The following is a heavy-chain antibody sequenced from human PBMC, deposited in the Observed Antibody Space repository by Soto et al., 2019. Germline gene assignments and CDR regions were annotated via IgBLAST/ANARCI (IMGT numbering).Heavy chain of an antibody. CDR2: ISPSGDRT. Sequence: ASVKVSCKASGYTFTSYHMDWVRQAPGQGLEWMGKISPSGDRTWFAQKFRGRVTMTRDTSTSTDYMELSSLRYEDTAVYYCARDGGNYGDDDYWGQGTLVTVSS. CDR3: ARDGGNYGDDDY. CDR1: GYTFTSYH. J-gene: IGHJ4*02. D-gene: IGHD4-17*01. V-gene: IGHV1-46*01.